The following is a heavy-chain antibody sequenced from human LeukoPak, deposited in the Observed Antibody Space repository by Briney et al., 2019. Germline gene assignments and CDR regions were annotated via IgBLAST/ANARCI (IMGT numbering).Heavy chain of an antibody. V-gene: IGHV3-11*01. Sequence: GGSLRLSCAASGFTFSDYYMSWIRQAPGKGLEWVSYISSSGSTIYYADSVEGRFTISRDNAKNSLYLQMNSLRAEDTAVYYCARDAHGLGATVVSYYGMDVWGQGTTVTVSS. J-gene: IGHJ6*02. CDR3: ARDAHGLGATVVSYYGMDV. CDR1: GFTFSDYY. D-gene: IGHD4-23*01. CDR2: ISSSGSTI.